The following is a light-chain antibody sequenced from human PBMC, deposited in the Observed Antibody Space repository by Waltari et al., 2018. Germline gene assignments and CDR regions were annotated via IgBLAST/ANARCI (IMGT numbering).Light chain of an antibody. CDR2: DNN. V-gene: IGLV1-51*01. CDR1: YSNIWANY. CDR3: GTWDSDLNTVL. J-gene: IGLJ2*01. Sequence: QSLLTQPPSVSAAPGQKVSLSCSGRYSNIWANYFCWYQQFPGTAPKLLIYDNNERPSGIPDRFSGSKSGNSATLAITGLQTGDEADYYCGTWDSDLNTVLFGGGTKVTVL.